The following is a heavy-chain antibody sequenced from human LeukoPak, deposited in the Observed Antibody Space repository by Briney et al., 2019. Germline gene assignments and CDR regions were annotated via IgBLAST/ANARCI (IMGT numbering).Heavy chain of an antibody. CDR1: GFAFSSYW. J-gene: IGHJ4*02. CDR3: AIYNWNTAFDY. D-gene: IGHD1/OR15-1a*01. Sequence: PGGSLRLPCAASGFAFSSYWMHWVRQAPGKGLEWVSRINNDGSYSGYADSVKGRFTISIDNAKNTLYLQMNSLRAEDTAVYHCAIYNWNTAFDYWGQGTLVTVSS. V-gene: IGHV3-74*01. CDR2: INNDGSYS.